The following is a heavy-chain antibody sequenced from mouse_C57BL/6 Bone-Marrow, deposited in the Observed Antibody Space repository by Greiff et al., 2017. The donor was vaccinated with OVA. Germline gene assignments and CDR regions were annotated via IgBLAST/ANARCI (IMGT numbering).Heavy chain of an antibody. V-gene: IGHV1-81*01. CDR3: ARLGGSSPYAMDY. Sequence: QVQLQQSGAELARPGASVKLSCKASGYTFTSSGISWVKQRTGQGLEWIGEIYPRSGNTYYNEKFKGKATLTADKSSSTAYMELRSLTSEDSAVYFCARLGGSSPYAMDYWGQGTSVTVSS. D-gene: IGHD1-1*01. J-gene: IGHJ4*01. CDR2: IYPRSGNT. CDR1: GYTFTSSG.